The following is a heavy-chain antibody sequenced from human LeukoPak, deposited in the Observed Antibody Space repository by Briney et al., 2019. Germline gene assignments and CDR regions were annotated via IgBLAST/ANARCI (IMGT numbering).Heavy chain of an antibody. CDR3: ARGYSSGWYGGY. Sequence: GESLRLSCAASGFTVSYNYMSWVRQAPGKGLEWVSVIYSGGSTYYADSVKGRFTISRDNSKNTLYLQMNSLRAEDTAVYYCARGYSSGWYGGYWGQGTLVTVSS. CDR1: GFTVSYNY. D-gene: IGHD6-19*01. CDR2: IYSGGST. J-gene: IGHJ4*02. V-gene: IGHV3-53*01.